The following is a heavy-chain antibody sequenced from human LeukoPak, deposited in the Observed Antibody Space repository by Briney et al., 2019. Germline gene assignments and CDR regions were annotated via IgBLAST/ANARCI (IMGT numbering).Heavy chain of an antibody. CDR1: GYTFTPYY. Sequence: GAPQRVSSTPSGYTFTPYYMHWVRQAPGHSLEWMGWINPSRCGTNYAQKLQGRVTMTRDTSISTAYMELSRLRSDDTAVYYCARRAYCTNGVCYTGGVDYWGQGTLVTVSS. CDR3: ARRAYCTNGVCYTGGVDY. D-gene: IGHD2-8*01. J-gene: IGHJ4*02. CDR2: INPSRCGT. V-gene: IGHV1-2*02.